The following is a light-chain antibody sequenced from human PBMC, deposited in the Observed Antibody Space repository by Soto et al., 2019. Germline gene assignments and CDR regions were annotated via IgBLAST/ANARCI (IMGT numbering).Light chain of an antibody. V-gene: IGLV2-14*01. Sequence: QSALTQPASVSGSPGQSITISCTGTSSDVGGYNYVSWYQQEAGKTPQLIIYQVNNRPSGTSDRFSGSKSGNTASLTISGLQADDEADYYCSSFRSGNTLVFGTGTKVTVL. J-gene: IGLJ1*01. CDR1: SSDVGGYNY. CDR3: SSFRSGNTLV. CDR2: QVN.